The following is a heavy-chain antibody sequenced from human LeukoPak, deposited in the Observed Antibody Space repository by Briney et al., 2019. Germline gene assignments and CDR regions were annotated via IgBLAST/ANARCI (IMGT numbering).Heavy chain of an antibody. D-gene: IGHD3-22*01. CDR2: ISEDGRT. V-gene: IGHV3-23*01. Sequence: GGSLRLSCEASGFTLSSYVMIWVRRAPGRGLQWVSVISEDGRTYYADSVKGRFTISRDNSKNTLYLQMNSLRAEDTAVYYCARTLVVVMYYGMDVWGQGTTVTVSS. CDR3: ARTLVVVMYYGMDV. J-gene: IGHJ6*02. CDR1: GFTLSSYV.